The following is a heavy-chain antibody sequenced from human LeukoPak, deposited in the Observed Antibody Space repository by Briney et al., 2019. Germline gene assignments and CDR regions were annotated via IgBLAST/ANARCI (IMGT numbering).Heavy chain of an antibody. D-gene: IGHD3-16*01. CDR3: ARDQGGLGY. J-gene: IGHJ4*02. V-gene: IGHV3-48*01. CDR1: GITFRSYS. Sequence: GGSLRLSCVASGITFRSYSMNWVRQAPGKGLEWVSYISSFSGTINYADSVKGRFAISRDNAKNSLYLQMNSLRAEDTAVYFCARDQGGLGYWGQGTLVTVSS. CDR2: ISSFSGTI.